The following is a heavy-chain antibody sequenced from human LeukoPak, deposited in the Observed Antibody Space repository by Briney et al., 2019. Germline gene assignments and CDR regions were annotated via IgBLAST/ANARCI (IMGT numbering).Heavy chain of an antibody. D-gene: IGHD1-26*01. J-gene: IGHJ4*02. CDR3: AKGDTTWELPHDY. CDR1: GFTFSRYS. Sequence: GGSLRLSCAASGFTFSRYSMNWVRQARGKGLEWVSSLSSSSSYIHYADSVKGRFTISRDNSKNTLYLQMNTLRAEDTAVYYCAKGDTTWELPHDYWGQGTLVTVSS. CDR2: LSSSSSYI. V-gene: IGHV3-21*04.